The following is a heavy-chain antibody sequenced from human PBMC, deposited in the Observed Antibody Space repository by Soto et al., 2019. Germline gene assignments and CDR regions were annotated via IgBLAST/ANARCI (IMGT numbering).Heavy chain of an antibody. CDR3: ARDGGSGSYYNVPPPDYYGMDV. CDR2: ISYDGSNK. CDR1: GFTFSSYA. V-gene: IGHV3-30-3*01. Sequence: GGSLRLSCAASGFTFSSYAMHWVRQAPGKGLEWVAVISYDGSNKYYADSVKGRFTISRDNSKNTLYLQMNSLRAEDTAVYYCARDGGSGSYYNVPPPDYYGMDVWGQGTTVTVSS. J-gene: IGHJ6*02. D-gene: IGHD3-10*01.